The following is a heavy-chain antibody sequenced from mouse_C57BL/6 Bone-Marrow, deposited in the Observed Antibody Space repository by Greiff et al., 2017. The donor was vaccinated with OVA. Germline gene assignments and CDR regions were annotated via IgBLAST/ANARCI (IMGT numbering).Heavy chain of an antibody. CDR3: ARDPFGTLRGFAY. J-gene: IGHJ3*01. CDR1: GFTFSSYA. D-gene: IGHD1-1*01. Sequence: EVKVVESGGGLVKPGGSLKLSCAASGFTFSSYAMSWVRQTPEKRLEWVATISDGGSYTYYPDNVKGRFTISRDNAKNNLYLQMSHLKSEDTAMYYCARDPFGTLRGFAYWGQGTLVTVSA. CDR2: ISDGGSYT. V-gene: IGHV5-4*01.